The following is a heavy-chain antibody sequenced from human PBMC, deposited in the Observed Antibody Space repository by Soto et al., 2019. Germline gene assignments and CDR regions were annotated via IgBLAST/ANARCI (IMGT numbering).Heavy chain of an antibody. Sequence: PSETLSLTCTVSGGSISSGGYYWSWIRQHPGKGLEWIGYIYYSGSTYYNPSLKSRVTISVDTSKNQFSLKLSSVTAADTAVYYCARDGYGDSNAFDIWGQGTMVTV. J-gene: IGHJ3*02. CDR3: ARDGYGDSNAFDI. CDR1: GGSISSGGYY. CDR2: IYYSGST. V-gene: IGHV4-31*03. D-gene: IGHD4-17*01.